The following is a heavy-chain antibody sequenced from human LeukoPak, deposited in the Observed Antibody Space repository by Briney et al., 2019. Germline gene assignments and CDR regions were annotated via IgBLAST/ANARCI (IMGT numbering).Heavy chain of an antibody. CDR2: IYHSGST. D-gene: IGHD6-13*01. J-gene: IGHJ3*02. CDR3: ARVGGGSRAAFDI. V-gene: IGHV4-38-2*02. CDR1: GYSISSGYY. Sequence: SETLSLTCSVSGYSISSGYYWGWIRQPPGKGLEWIGSIYHSGSTYHNPSLKSRVTISVDTSKNQFSLKLSSVTAADTAVYYCARVGGGSRAAFDIWGQGTMVTVSS.